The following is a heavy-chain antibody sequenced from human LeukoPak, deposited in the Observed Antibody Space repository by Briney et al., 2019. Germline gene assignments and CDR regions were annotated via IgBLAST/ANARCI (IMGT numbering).Heavy chain of an antibody. CDR1: GFTFSSYW. J-gene: IGHJ2*01. CDR3: ARVGTNWYFDL. D-gene: IGHD3-10*01. Sequence: GGSLRLSCAASGFTFSSYWMHWVRQAPGKGLVWVSHINNDGGSITYADSVKGRFTISRDNAKNTVFLQMNSLRAEDTAVYHCARVGTNWYFDLWGRGALVTVSS. CDR2: INNDGGSI. V-gene: IGHV3-74*01.